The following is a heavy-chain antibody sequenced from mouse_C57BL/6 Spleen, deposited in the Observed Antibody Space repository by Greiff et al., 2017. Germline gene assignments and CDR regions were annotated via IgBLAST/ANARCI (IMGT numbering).Heavy chain of an antibody. CDR2: IDPSDSYT. CDR3: ARSGVAQATYYFDY. V-gene: IGHV1-59*01. D-gene: IGHD3-2*02. Sequence: QVQLQQPGAELVRPGTSVKLSCKASGYTFTSYWMHWVKQRPGQGLEWIGVIDPSDSYTNYNQKFKGKSTLTVDKSSSTAYMQLSSLTSEDSAVYYCARSGVAQATYYFDYWGQGTTLAGSS. J-gene: IGHJ2*01. CDR1: GYTFTSYW.